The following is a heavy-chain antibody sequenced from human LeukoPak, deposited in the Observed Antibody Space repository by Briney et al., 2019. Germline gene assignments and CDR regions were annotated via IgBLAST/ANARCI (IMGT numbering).Heavy chain of an antibody. Sequence: ASVTVSCKASGYTFTSYGISWVRQAPGQGLEWMGWISAYHGNTNYAQKLQGRVTMTTDTSTSTAYMELRSLRSDDTAVYYCARDGTYYYDSSGYYRYYYMDVWGKGTTVTVSS. V-gene: IGHV1-18*01. CDR2: ISAYHGNT. D-gene: IGHD3-22*01. J-gene: IGHJ6*03. CDR3: ARDGTYYYDSSGYYRYYYMDV. CDR1: GYTFTSYG.